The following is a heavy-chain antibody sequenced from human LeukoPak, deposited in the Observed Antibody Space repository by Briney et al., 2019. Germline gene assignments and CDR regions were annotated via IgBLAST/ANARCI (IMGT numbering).Heavy chain of an antibody. J-gene: IGHJ4*02. Sequence: GGSLRLSCAVSGFAASGFTFSTFGMHWVRQAPGKGLERVAFIRYDGSNKYYADSMKGRVTISRDDSKNTLYLQMNSLRAEYSAAYYCAKGYYFDILSGYSSLDSWGQGTLVTVSS. CDR3: AKGYYFDILSGYSSLDS. D-gene: IGHD3-9*01. V-gene: IGHV3-30*02. CDR1: GFTFSTFG. CDR2: IRYDGSNK.